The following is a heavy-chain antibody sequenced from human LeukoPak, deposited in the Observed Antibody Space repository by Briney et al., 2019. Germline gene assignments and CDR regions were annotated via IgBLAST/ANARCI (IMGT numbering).Heavy chain of an antibody. J-gene: IGHJ4*02. V-gene: IGHV4-59*12. D-gene: IGHD3-3*01. CDR1: GGSISGYY. CDR2: LYYMRGA. CDR3: GSRRTAMFGVIRGPIDY. Sequence: PSETLSLTCTVSGGSISGYYWSWSRQPPGKGVEWIGNLYYMRGAWYKSSLKSRVTTSVDTSRNEFSLKLTSVTAADTAVHYCGSRRTAMFGVIRGPIDYWGQGTLVTVSS.